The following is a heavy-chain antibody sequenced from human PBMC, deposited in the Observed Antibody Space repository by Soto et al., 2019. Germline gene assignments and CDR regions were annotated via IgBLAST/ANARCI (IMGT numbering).Heavy chain of an antibody. V-gene: IGHV3-33*01. CDR3: ARGHPTTYYFDY. Sequence: QVQLVEAGGGVVQPGGSRRLACAASGFTFSSYGMHWVRQAPGKGLEGGAVIWYDGSKKYYADSVKGRFPISRDNCKNTLYLQMISLRAEDTAVYYCARGHPTTYYFDYWGQGTLVTVSS. J-gene: IGHJ4*02. CDR1: GFTFSSYG. D-gene: IGHD4-17*01. CDR2: IWYDGSKK.